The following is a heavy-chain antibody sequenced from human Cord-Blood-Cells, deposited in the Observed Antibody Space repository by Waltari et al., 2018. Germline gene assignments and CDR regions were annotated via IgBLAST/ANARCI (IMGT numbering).Heavy chain of an antibody. CDR1: GCTFSSYS. J-gene: IGHJ3*02. D-gene: IGHD3-10*01. CDR2: ISSSSSYI. Sequence: EVQLVESGGGLVKPGGSLRLSCAASGCTFSSYSMNWVRQAPGKRLEWVSSISSSSSYIYYADSVKGRFTISRDNAKNSLYLQMNSLRAEDTAVYYCARSGYFGDAFDIWGQGTMVTVSS. V-gene: IGHV3-21*01. CDR3: ARSGYFGDAFDI.